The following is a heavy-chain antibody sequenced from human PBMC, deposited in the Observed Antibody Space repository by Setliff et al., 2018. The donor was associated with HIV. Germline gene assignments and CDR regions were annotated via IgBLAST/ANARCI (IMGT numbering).Heavy chain of an antibody. D-gene: IGHD6-19*01. CDR2: IRYDGSSK. CDR1: GFTFSTYG. J-gene: IGHJ4*02. V-gene: IGHV3-30*02. CDR3: AKDPQQWLATGEYYFDY. Sequence: PGGSLRLSCVASGFTFSTYGMHWVRQAPGKGLEWVAFIRYDGSSKYYADSVKGRFTISRDQSKNTLYLQMTRLRTEDTSMYYCAKDPQQWLATGEYYFDYWGQGTLVTVSS.